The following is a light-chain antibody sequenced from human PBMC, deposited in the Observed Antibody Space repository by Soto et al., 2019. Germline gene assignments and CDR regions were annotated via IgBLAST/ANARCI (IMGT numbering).Light chain of an antibody. Sequence: DIQMTQSPSSLSASIGDRVTVTCRASQSISNYLNWYQQKPGKAPELLIYAASKLQSGVPSRFSGSGSGTGFTLTINTLQPEDFATYFCQQSYSTPYTFGQGTKLDSK. V-gene: IGKV1-39*01. CDR3: QQSYSTPYT. CDR2: AAS. CDR1: QSISNY. J-gene: IGKJ2*01.